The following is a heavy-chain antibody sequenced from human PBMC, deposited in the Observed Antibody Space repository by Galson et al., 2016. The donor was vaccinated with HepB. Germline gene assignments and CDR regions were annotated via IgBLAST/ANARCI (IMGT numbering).Heavy chain of an antibody. CDR3: AHSRRYCANGVCYLASFDY. CDR2: IYRNDDK. CDR1: GFSLSTSDVG. D-gene: IGHD2-8*01. Sequence: PALVTPTQTLTLTCTFSGFSLSTSDVGVGWIRQPPGKALEWLAFIYRNDDKRYSPSLRSRLTITKDTSKNLVVLMMTNLDPVDTATYYCAHSRRYCANGVCYLASFDYWGQGTLVTVSS. V-gene: IGHV2-5*01. J-gene: IGHJ4*02.